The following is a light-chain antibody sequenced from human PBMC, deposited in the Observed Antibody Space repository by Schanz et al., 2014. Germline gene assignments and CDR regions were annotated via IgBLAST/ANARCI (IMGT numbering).Light chain of an antibody. J-gene: IGLJ3*02. CDR3: SSYTSSSTLGV. V-gene: IGLV2-14*02. Sequence: QSVLTQPASVSGSPGQSITISCTGTSSDVGSYNHVSWYQQYPGKVPKLMIYEVNKRPSGVSNRFSGSKSGNMASLTISGLQTEDEADYYCSSYTSSSTLGVFGGGTKLTVL. CDR2: EVN. CDR1: SSDVGSYNH.